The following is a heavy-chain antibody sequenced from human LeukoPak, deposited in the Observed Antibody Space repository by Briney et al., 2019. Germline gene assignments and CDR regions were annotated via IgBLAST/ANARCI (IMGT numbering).Heavy chain of an antibody. D-gene: IGHD3-22*01. CDR1: GGSISSGDYY. CDR2: IYYSGST. J-gene: IGHJ4*02. V-gene: IGHV4-30-4*01. CDR3: ARAYYDSSGSPIFDY. Sequence: SETLSLTCTVSGGSISSGDYYWGWIRQPPRKGLEWIGYIYYSGSTYYNPSLKSRFTISVDTSKNQFSLKLSSVTAADTAVYYCARAYYDSSGSPIFDYWGQGTLVTVSS.